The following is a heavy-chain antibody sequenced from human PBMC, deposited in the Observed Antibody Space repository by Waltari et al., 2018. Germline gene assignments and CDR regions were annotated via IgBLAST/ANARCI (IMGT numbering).Heavy chain of an antibody. Sequence: QLQLQESGPGLVKPSETLSLTCTVSGGSISSSSYYWGWIRQPPGKGLEWIGSIYYSGSTYYNPSLKSRVTISVDTSKNQFSLKLSSVTAADTAVYYCARGKWELLGYFDYWGQGTLVTVSS. J-gene: IGHJ4*02. CDR3: ARGKWELLGYFDY. CDR1: GGSISSSSYY. CDR2: IYYSGST. D-gene: IGHD1-26*01. V-gene: IGHV4-39*01.